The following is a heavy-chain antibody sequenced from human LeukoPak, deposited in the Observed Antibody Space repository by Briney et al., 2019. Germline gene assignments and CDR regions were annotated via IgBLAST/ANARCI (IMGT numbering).Heavy chain of an antibody. V-gene: IGHV3-23*01. Sequence: PGGSLRLSCAASELHAMTWVRQGPGKGLEWVSAISRSGGSTYYADSVKGRFTISRDKSNNTLYLQMNSLRPEDTAVYYCAKLGETTAYGDEYYGMDVWGQGTTVTVSS. CDR2: ISRSGGST. CDR1: ELHA. J-gene: IGHJ6*02. D-gene: IGHD4-17*01. CDR3: AKLGETTAYGDEYYGMDV.